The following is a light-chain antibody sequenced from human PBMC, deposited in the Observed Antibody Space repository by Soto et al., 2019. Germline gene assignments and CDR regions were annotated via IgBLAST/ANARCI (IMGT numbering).Light chain of an antibody. Sequence: EIVLTQSPATLSLSPGERATLSCGASQSVNSSYLARYQQKPGLAPRLLIDDASSMATGIPDRFSGSASGTDFTLTISRLEPEDFAVYYCQQYGNSPFTFGPGTKVDIK. V-gene: IGKV3D-20*01. CDR1: QSVNSSY. CDR3: QQYGNSPFT. J-gene: IGKJ3*01. CDR2: DAS.